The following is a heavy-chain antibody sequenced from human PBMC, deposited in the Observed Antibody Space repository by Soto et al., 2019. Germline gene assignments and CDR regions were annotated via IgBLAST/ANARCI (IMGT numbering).Heavy chain of an antibody. D-gene: IGHD3-16*01. J-gene: IGHJ5*02. CDR3: ARDRLITYGAKIAPDH. V-gene: IGHV3-33*01. CDR2: IWYDGSYQ. Sequence: PGGSLRLSCKASGFTFSDFGMHWVRQAPGKGLEWVSAIWYDGSYQYYADPVRGRFTTSRDNSNNTLFLQMKSLRVEDTAVYYCARDRLITYGAKIAPDHWGQGALVTVSS. CDR1: GFTFSDFG.